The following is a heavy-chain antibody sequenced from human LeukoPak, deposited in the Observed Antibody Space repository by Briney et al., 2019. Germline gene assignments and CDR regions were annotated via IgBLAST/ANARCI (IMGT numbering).Heavy chain of an antibody. CDR1: GGSISSSSYY. CDR2: IYYSGST. V-gene: IGHV4-39*01. CDR3: ARRLRAATIDY. D-gene: IGHD1-26*01. Sequence: PSETLSLTCTVSGGSISSSSYYWGWIRQPPGKGLEWIGSIYYSGSTCYNPSLKSRVTISVDTSKNQFSLKLSSVTAADTAVYYCARRLRAATIDYWGQGTLVTVSS. J-gene: IGHJ4*02.